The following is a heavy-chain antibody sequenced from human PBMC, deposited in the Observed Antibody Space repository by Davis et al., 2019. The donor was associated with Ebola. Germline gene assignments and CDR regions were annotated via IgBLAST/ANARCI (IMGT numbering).Heavy chain of an antibody. V-gene: IGHV3-30*19. CDR2: ISYDGSNK. CDR1: GFTFSSYD. CDR3: ARAGFYGDYSFDY. D-gene: IGHD4-17*01. J-gene: IGHJ4*02. Sequence: GESLKISCAASGFTFSSYDIHWVRQAPGKGLEWVAVISYDGSNKYYADSVKGRFTISRDNSKNTLYLQMNSLRAEDTAVYYCARAGFYGDYSFDYWGQGTLVTVSS.